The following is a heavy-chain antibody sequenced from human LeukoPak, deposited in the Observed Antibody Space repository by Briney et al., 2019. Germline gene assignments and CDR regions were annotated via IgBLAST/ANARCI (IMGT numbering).Heavy chain of an antibody. V-gene: IGHV3-66*01. D-gene: IGHD6-6*01. CDR2: IYSGGST. Sequence: PGGSLRLSCAASGFTVSANYMSWVRQAPGKGLEWVSVIYSGGSTYYADSVKGRFTFSRDNSKNTLYLQMNSLRAEDTAVYYCARDHSPEYNSSAVYFQLWGQGTLVTVSS. J-gene: IGHJ1*01. CDR1: GFTVSANY. CDR3: ARDHSPEYNSSAVYFQL.